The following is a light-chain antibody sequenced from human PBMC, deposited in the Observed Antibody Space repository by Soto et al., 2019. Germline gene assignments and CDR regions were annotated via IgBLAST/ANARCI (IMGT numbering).Light chain of an antibody. CDR1: QSVLYSSNNKNY. Sequence: DIVLTQSPDSLAVSLGERATINCKSSQSVLYSSNNKNYLAWYQQKPGQPPKLLISWASTRESGVPDRFSGSGSGTDFTITLSSLQAEDVAVYYCQQYYTTPRTFGQGTKVEIK. CDR2: WAS. V-gene: IGKV4-1*01. CDR3: QQYYTTPRT. J-gene: IGKJ1*01.